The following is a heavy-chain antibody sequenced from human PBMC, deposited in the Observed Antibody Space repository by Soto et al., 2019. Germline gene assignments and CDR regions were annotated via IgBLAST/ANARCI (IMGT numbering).Heavy chain of an antibody. D-gene: IGHD3-22*01. CDR3: ARGGHYDSSGYYYVNFDY. V-gene: IGHV6-1*01. Sequence: PSQPVSLRCAISEESVSTNNAAWNWIRQSPSRGLEWLGRTYYRSKWYNDYALSVKSRITINPDTSKNQFSLQLNSVSPEDTAVYYCARGGHYDSSGYYYVNFDYWGQGTLVTVSS. CDR1: EESVSTNNAA. J-gene: IGHJ4*02. CDR2: TYYRSKWYN.